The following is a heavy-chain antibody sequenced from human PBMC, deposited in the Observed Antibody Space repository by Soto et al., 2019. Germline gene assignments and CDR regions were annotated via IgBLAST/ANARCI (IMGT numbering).Heavy chain of an antibody. J-gene: IGHJ2*01. Sequence: GASVKVSCKASGGTFSSYAISWVRQAPGQGLEWMGGISPFFGTTNYAQKFQGRATMTTDKSTSTAYMELRSLRSEDTAVYYCARVHGYSIGDLWGRGTLVTVSS. CDR1: GGTFSSYA. D-gene: IGHD2-21*01. CDR3: ARVHGYSIGDL. V-gene: IGHV1-69*05. CDR2: ISPFFGTT.